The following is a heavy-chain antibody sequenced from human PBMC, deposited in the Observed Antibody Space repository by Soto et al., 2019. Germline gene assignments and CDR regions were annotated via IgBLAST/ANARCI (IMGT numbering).Heavy chain of an antibody. CDR1: GNTFTSYD. D-gene: IGHD4-17*01. CDR3: ARGVKYGAYSRWFDP. Sequence: QVQLVQSGAEVKKPGASVKVSCKASGNTFTSYDINWVRQATGQGLEYLGWMNPNSGNTAYVQKFQGRVTMTWDTSITPAYMELSGLRSEDTAVYFCARGVKYGAYSRWFDPWGQGTLVTVSS. V-gene: IGHV1-8*01. J-gene: IGHJ5*02. CDR2: MNPNSGNT.